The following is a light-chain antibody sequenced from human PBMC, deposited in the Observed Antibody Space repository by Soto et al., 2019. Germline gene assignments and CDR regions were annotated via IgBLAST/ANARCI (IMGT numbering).Light chain of an antibody. Sequence: QSALTQPASVSGSPGQSITISCTGTSSDVGSYNPVSWYQHHPGKAPKLIIYEVSKRPSGVSNRFSGSKSGNTASLTISGLQAEDEADYYCCSYAGSSTLVFGTGTKVTVL. CDR2: EVS. CDR1: SSDVGSYNP. V-gene: IGLV2-23*02. J-gene: IGLJ1*01. CDR3: CSYAGSSTLV.